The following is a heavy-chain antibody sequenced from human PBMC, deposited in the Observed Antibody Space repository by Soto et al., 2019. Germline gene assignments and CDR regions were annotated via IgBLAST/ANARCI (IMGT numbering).Heavy chain of an antibody. Sequence: PGGSLRLSCAASGFTFSSYSMHWVRQAPGKGLEWVAVIWYDGSNKYSADSVKGRFTISRDNSKNTLYLQMNSLRAEDTAVYYYARDRLRYSSTWGAFDIWGQGTMVTVSS. CDR3: ARDRLRYSSTWGAFDI. J-gene: IGHJ3*02. CDR2: IWYDGSNK. V-gene: IGHV3-33*01. D-gene: IGHD6-13*01. CDR1: GFTFSSYS.